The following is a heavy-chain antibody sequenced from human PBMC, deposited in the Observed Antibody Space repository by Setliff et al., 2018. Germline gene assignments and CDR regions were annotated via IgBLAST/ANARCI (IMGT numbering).Heavy chain of an antibody. CDR1: GFTFSNYW. Sequence: GSLRLSCAASGFTFSNYWMTWVRQAPGKGLEWVANIKEDGSEKYSVNSVKGRFTFSRDNAKSVLYLEMSSLGVEDTAVYYCARDDDTTSRYSRFEHWGQGTPVTVSS. CDR3: ARDDDTTSRYSRFEH. V-gene: IGHV3-7*03. CDR2: IKEDGSEK. D-gene: IGHD5-12*01. J-gene: IGHJ5*02.